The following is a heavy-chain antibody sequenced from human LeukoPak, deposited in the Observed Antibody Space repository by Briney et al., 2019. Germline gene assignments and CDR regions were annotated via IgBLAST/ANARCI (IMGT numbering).Heavy chain of an antibody. Sequence: ASVKVSCKASGYTCTSYGISWVRQAPGQGLEWMGWISAYNGNTNYAQKLQGRVTMTTDTSTSTAYMELRSLRSDDTAVYYCARGARGAGILYYFDYWGQGTLVTVSS. D-gene: IGHD3-10*01. CDR3: ARGARGAGILYYFDY. V-gene: IGHV1-18*01. J-gene: IGHJ4*02. CDR1: GYTCTSYG. CDR2: ISAYNGNT.